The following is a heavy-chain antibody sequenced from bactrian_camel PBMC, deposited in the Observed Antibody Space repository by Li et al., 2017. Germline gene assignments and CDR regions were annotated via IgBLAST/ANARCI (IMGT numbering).Heavy chain of an antibody. CDR1: GFTFSSYW. Sequence: HVQLVESGGGLVQPGVSLSLSCAASGFTFSSYWMYWVRQAPGKGLEWVSQISRGAGSTYYADSVKGRFTISRDNAKNTVYLQMNSLKTEDTAVYYCAACGTAVGQGTQVTVS. V-gene: IGHV3S1*01. J-gene: IGHJ4*01. CDR2: ISRGAGST.